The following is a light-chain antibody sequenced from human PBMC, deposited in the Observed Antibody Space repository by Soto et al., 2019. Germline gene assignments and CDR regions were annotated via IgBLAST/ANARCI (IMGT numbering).Light chain of an antibody. Sequence: DIVLTQSPGTLSLSPGQRATLSCRASQSISSTFLAWYQQKPGQAPRLLIYRASSRATGIPDRFSGSGSGTEFTLTISSLQPDDFATYYCQHYNSYSEAFGQGTKVDI. CDR1: QSISSTF. V-gene: IGKV3-20*01. CDR3: QHYNSYSEA. J-gene: IGKJ1*01. CDR2: RAS.